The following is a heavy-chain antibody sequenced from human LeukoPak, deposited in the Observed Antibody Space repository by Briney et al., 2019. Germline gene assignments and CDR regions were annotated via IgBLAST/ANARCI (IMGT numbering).Heavy chain of an antibody. J-gene: IGHJ3*02. D-gene: IGHD4-17*01. V-gene: IGHV4-34*01. Sequence: SETLSLTCAVYGGSFSGYYWSWIRQPPGKGLEWIGEINHSGSTNYNPSLKSRVTISVDTSKNQFSLKLSSVTAADTAVYYCARHLPTRLRYAFDIWGQGTMVTVSS. CDR1: GGSFSGYY. CDR3: ARHLPTRLRYAFDI. CDR2: INHSGST.